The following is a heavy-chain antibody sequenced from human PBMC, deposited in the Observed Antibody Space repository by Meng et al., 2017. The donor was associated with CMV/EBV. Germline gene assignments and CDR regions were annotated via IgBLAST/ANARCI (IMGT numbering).Heavy chain of an antibody. J-gene: IGHJ4*02. D-gene: IGHD3-10*01. CDR1: GFTFRSYG. Sequence: GESLKISCAASGFTFRSYGMDLVRQAPGKGLEGVAFIRYDGSNKYYADSVKGRFTISRDNFKNTLYLQMNSLRAEDTAVYYCAKDSVVFRYGSGSYPYVDYWGQGTLVTVSS. V-gene: IGHV3-30*02. CDR3: AKDSVVFRYGSGSYPYVDY. CDR2: IRYDGSNK.